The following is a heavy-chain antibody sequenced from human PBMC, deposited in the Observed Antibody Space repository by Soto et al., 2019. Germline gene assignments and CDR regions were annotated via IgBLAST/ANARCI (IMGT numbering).Heavy chain of an antibody. CDR3: TRPMVRGVMVY. V-gene: IGHV3-73*02. Sequence: EVQLVESGGALVQPGGSLKLSCAASGFTFSGSAMHWVRQASGKGLEWVGRIRSKANSYATAYAASVKGRFTISRDDSKNTAYLQMNSLKTEDTAVYYCTRPMVRGVMVYWGQGTLVTVSS. J-gene: IGHJ4*02. CDR1: GFTFSGSA. CDR2: IRSKANSYAT. D-gene: IGHD3-10*01.